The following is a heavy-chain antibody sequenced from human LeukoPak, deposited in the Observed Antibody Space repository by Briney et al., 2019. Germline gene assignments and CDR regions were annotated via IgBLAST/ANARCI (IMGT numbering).Heavy chain of an antibody. CDR2: IWYDGSNK. D-gene: IGHD1-20*01. CDR1: GFTFSSYG. V-gene: IGHV3-33*01. J-gene: IGHJ4*02. Sequence: PGRSLRLSCAASGFTFSSYGMHRVRQAPGKGLEWVAVIWYDGSNKYYADSVKGRFTISRDNSKNTLYLQMNSLRAEDTAVYYCARVRIPYNWNVPDYWGQGTLVTVSS. CDR3: ARVRIPYNWNVPDY.